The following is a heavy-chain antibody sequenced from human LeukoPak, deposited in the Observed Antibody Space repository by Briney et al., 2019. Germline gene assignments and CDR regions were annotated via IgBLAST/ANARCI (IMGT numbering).Heavy chain of an antibody. CDR1: GGSISSGSYY. Sequence: PSETLSLTCTVSGGSISSGSYYWSWIRQPAGKGLEWIGRIYTSGSTNYNPSLKSRVTISVDTSKNQFSLKLSSVTAADTAVYYCARTKGRVVRGVISDYFDYWGQGTLVTVSS. CDR2: IYTSGST. D-gene: IGHD3-10*01. J-gene: IGHJ4*02. V-gene: IGHV4-61*02. CDR3: ARTKGRVVRGVISDYFDY.